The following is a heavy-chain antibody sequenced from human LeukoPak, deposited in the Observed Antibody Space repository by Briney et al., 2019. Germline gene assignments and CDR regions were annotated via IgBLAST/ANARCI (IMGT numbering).Heavy chain of an antibody. CDR2: ISYDGSNK. CDR1: GFTFSSYA. J-gene: IGHJ4*02. CDR3: ARGGDY. Sequence: GGSLRLSCAASGFTFSSYAMHWVRQAPGKGLEWVAVISYDGSNKYYADSVKGRFTISRDNSKNTLYLQMNSLRAEDTAVYYCARGGDYWGQGTLVTVSS. V-gene: IGHV3-30*04. D-gene: IGHD3-16*01.